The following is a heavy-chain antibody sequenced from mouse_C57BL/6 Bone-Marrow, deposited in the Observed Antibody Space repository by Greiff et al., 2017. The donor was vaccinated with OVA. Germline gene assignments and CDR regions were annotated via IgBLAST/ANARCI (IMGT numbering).Heavy chain of an antibody. CDR1: GFTFSSYG. Sequence: EVKLVESGGDLVKPGGSLKLSCAASGFTFSSYGMSWVRQTPDKRLEWVATISSGGSYTYYPDSVKGRFTISRDNAKNTLYLQMSSLKSEDTAMYYCAPGSSYNAMDYWGQGTSVTVSS. J-gene: IGHJ4*01. CDR2: ISSGGSYT. D-gene: IGHD1-1*01. CDR3: APGSSYNAMDY. V-gene: IGHV5-6*02.